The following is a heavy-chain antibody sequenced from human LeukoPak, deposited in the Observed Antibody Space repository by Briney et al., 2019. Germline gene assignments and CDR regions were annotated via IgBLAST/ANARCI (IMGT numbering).Heavy chain of an antibody. J-gene: IGHJ5*02. Sequence: SETLSLTCAVYGGSFSGYYWSWIRQPPGKGLEWIGEINHSGSTNYNPSLKSRVTISVDTSKNQFSLKLSSVTAADTAVYYCARDPSQNWFDPWGQGTLVTVSS. CDR3: ARDPSQNWFDP. V-gene: IGHV4-34*01. CDR2: INHSGST. CDR1: GGSFSGYY.